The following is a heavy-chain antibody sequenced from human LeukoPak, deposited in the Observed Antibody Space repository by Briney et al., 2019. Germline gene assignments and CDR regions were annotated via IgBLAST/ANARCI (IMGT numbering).Heavy chain of an antibody. CDR2: INIGWST. J-gene: IGHJ4*02. CDR3: ARDPDYYESSGYFDY. D-gene: IGHD3-22*01. CDR1: GGSLTSYY. Sequence: SETLSLTCTVSGGSLTSYYWNWIRQPAGKSLEWIGRINIGWSTNYNPSLKSRVTLSLDTSKNQFSLRLSSVTVADTAVYYCARDPDYYESSGYFDYWGLGTLVTVSS. V-gene: IGHV4-4*07.